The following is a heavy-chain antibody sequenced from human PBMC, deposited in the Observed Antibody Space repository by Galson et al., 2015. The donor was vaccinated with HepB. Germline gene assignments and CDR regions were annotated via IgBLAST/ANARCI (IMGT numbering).Heavy chain of an antibody. V-gene: IGHV1-46*04. CDR3: ARDSTFAIPGYSSSWYPYYYYGMDV. J-gene: IGHJ6*02. CDR2: INPSGGST. CDR1: GYTFTSYY. D-gene: IGHD6-13*01. Sequence: SVKVSCKASGYTFTSYYMHWVRQAPGQGLEWMGIINPSGGSTSYAQKLQGRVTMTRDTSTSTVYMELSSLRSEDTAVYYCARDSTFAIPGYSSSWYPYYYYGMDVWGQGTTVTVSS.